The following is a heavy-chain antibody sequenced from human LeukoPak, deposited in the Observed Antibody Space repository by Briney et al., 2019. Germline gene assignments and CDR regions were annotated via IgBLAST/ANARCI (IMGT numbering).Heavy chain of an antibody. CDR1: GFTFDDYG. J-gene: IGHJ4*02. V-gene: IGHV3-20*04. CDR3: ARASHYSDSSDYPDY. D-gene: IGHD3-22*01. Sequence: GGSLRLSCAASGFTFDDYGMGWVRQAPGKGLEWVSGINWSGGSTGYADSVKGRFTISRDNAKNSLYLQMNSLRAEDTALYYCARASHYSDSSDYPDYWGQGTLVTVSS. CDR2: INWSGGST.